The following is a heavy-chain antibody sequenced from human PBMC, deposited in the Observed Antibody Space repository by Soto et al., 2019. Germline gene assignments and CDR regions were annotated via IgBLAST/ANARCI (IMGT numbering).Heavy chain of an antibody. V-gene: IGHV1-2*02. D-gene: IGHD3-9*01. J-gene: IGHJ5*02. CDR1: GCTITALY. Sequence: GASVKVSCKASGCTITALYMNWVRQAPGQGLEWMGWVNPNTGVTRYAQKFQGRVTMTRDTSINTAYMELSGLTSDDTAVYYCTTLRLDPWGQGTLVTVSS. CDR2: VNPNTGVT. CDR3: TTLRLDP.